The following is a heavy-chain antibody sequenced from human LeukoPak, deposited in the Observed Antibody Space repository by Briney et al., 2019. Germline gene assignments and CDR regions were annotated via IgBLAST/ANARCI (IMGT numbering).Heavy chain of an antibody. CDR2: IYYSGST. J-gene: IGHJ4*02. CDR3: ARGDFYGSGSYYRNNYFDY. D-gene: IGHD3-10*01. V-gene: IGHV4-59*08. CDR1: GGSISSYY. Sequence: SETLTLTCTVSGGSISSYYWSWIRQPPGKGLEWIGYIYYSGSTNYNPSLKSRVTISVDTSKNQFSLKLSSVTAADTAVYYCARGDFYGSGSYYRNNYFDYWGQGILVTVSS.